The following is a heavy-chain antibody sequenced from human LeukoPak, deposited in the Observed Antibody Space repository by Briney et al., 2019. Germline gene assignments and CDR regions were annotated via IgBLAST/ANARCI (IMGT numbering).Heavy chain of an antibody. Sequence: SVKVSCKASGGTFSSYAISWVRQAPGQGLEWMGGIIPIFGTANYAQKFQGRVTITTDESTRTAYMELSSLRSEDTAVYYCARSSTMIPANPGWSDPWGQGTLVTVSS. V-gene: IGHV1-69*05. CDR1: GGTFSSYA. CDR2: IIPIFGTA. CDR3: ARSSTMIPANPGWSDP. J-gene: IGHJ5*02. D-gene: IGHD3-22*01.